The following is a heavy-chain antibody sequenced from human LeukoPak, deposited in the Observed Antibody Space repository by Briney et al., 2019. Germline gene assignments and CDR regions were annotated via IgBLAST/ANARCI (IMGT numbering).Heavy chain of an antibody. V-gene: IGHV3-23*01. J-gene: IGHJ4*02. CDR2: ISGSGGST. Sequence: GGSLRLSCAASGFTFSSFVMSWVRQAPGKGLEWVSGISGSGGSTYYADSVKGRFTISRDNSANTLFLQMNNLRAADTAVYYCASPPPDPFTPPAPLASGGQKPLVTIS. CDR1: GFTFSSFV. CDR3: ASPPPDPFTPPAPLAS. D-gene: IGHD3-16*01.